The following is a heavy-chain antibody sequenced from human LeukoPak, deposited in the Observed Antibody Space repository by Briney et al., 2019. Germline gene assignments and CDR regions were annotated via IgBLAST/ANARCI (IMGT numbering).Heavy chain of an antibody. D-gene: IGHD3-16*02. CDR2: IYTSGST. CDR3: ARESPTLYDYIWGSYRPEHAFDI. J-gene: IGHJ3*02. CDR1: GGSTSSYY. Sequence: SETLSLTCTVSGGSTSSYYWSWIRQPAGKGLEWIGRIYTSGSTNYNPSLKSRVTMSVDTSKNQFSLKLSSVTAADTAVYYCARESPTLYDYIWGSYRPEHAFDIWGQGTMVTVSS. V-gene: IGHV4-4*07.